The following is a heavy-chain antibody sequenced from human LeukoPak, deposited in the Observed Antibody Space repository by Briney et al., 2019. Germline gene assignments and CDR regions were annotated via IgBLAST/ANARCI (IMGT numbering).Heavy chain of an antibody. CDR3: AKTIAAAGLFDY. D-gene: IGHD6-13*01. CDR2: ISGSGGST. Sequence: GGSLRLSCTASGFTFGDYAMSWVRQAPGKGLEWVSAISGSGGSTYYADSVKGRFTISRDNSKNTLYLQMNSLRAEDTAVYYCAKTIAAAGLFDYWGQGTLVTVSS. V-gene: IGHV3-23*01. CDR1: GFTFGDYA. J-gene: IGHJ4*02.